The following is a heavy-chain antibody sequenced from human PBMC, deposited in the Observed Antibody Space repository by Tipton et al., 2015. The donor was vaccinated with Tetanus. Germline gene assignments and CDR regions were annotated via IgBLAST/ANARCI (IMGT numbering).Heavy chain of an antibody. D-gene: IGHD3-16*01. CDR1: GGSFSDYY. V-gene: IGHV4-34*01. J-gene: IGHJ4*02. CDR2: VYRSGST. Sequence: GLVKPSETLSLTCAVSGGSFSDYYWNWIRQPPGKGLEWIGEVYRSGSTSYNPSLKSRVTISGDTPKKQFSRRLNSVTAADTAVYYCAKGGGWGLIDSWGQGTLVTVSS. CDR3: AKGGGWGLIDS.